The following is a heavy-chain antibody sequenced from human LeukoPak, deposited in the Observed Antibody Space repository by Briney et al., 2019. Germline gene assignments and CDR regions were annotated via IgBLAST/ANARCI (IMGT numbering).Heavy chain of an antibody. CDR1: GFTFGDHT. V-gene: IGHV3-49*04. Sequence: PGRSLRLSCTTSGFTFGDHTMNWVRQAPGKGLEWVGFIRNKAYGGTTEYAASVKGRFTISRDDSNSIAYLQMNSLKIEDTAVFYCTRGPVLCSGGGCYRHFDYWGQGTLVTVSS. CDR3: TRGPVLCSGGGCYRHFDY. CDR2: IRNKAYGGTT. J-gene: IGHJ4*02. D-gene: IGHD2-15*01.